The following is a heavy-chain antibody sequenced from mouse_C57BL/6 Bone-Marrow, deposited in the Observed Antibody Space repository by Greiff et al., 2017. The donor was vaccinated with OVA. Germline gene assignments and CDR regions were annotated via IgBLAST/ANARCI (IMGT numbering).Heavy chain of an antibody. Sequence: QVHVKQSGPELVKPGASVKLSCKASGYTFTSYDINWVKQRPGQGLEWIGWIYPRDGSTKYNEKFKGKATLTVDTSSSTAYMELHSLTSEDSAVYFCARNSLYYYGSSFYYFDYWGQGTTLTVSS. J-gene: IGHJ2*01. CDR2: IYPRDGST. CDR3: ARNSLYYYGSSFYYFDY. V-gene: IGHV1-85*01. D-gene: IGHD1-1*01. CDR1: GYTFTSYD.